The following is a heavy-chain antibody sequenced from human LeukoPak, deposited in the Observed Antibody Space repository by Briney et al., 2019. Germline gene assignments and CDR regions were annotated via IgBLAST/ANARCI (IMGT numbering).Heavy chain of an antibody. D-gene: IGHD3-16*01. CDR2: IYYGGST. CDR3: ARDGRMTRGIDY. J-gene: IGHJ4*02. CDR1: GVSISSYY. V-gene: IGHV4-59*01. Sequence: PSETLSLTCTVSGVSISSYYWSWIRQPPGKGLEWIGYIYYGGSTNYNPSLKSRVTISVDTSKNQFSLKLSSVTAADTAVYYCARDGRMTRGIDYWGQGTLVTVSS.